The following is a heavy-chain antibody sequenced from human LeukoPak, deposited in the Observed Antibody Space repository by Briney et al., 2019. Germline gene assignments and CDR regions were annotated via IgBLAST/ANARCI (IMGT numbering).Heavy chain of an antibody. D-gene: IGHD6-19*01. J-gene: IGHJ3*02. CDR3: ARPRIAVAGMGAFDI. CDR2: IYYSGST. Sequence: PSETLSLTCTVSGGSISSSSYYCGWIRQPPGKGLEWIGRIYYSGSTYYNPSLKSRVTISVDTSKNQFSLKLSSVTAADTAVYYCARPRIAVAGMGAFDIWGQGTMVTVSS. CDR1: GGSISSSSYY. V-gene: IGHV4-39*01.